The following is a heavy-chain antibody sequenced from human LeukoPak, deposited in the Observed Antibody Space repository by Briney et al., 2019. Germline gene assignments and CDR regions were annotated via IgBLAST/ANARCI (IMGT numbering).Heavy chain of an antibody. D-gene: IGHD4-11*01. J-gene: IGHJ6*02. CDR3: AKDIRPLVTTVTTFYYGMDV. Sequence: QAGGSLRLSCAASGFTFSTYWMHWVRQGPGKGLVWVSRINSDGTTTNYADSVKGRFTISRDNAKNSLYLQMNSLRAEDTALYYCAKDIRPLVTTVTTFYYGMDVWGQGTTVTVSS. CDR1: GFTFSTYW. V-gene: IGHV3-74*01. CDR2: INSDGTTT.